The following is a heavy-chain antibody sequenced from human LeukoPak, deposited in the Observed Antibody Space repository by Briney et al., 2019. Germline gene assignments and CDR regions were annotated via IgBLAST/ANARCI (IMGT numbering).Heavy chain of an antibody. CDR3: AREGVGVTTLELDY. CDR1: GFTFSSYG. V-gene: IGHV3-33*01. D-gene: IGHD4-11*01. Sequence: PGGSLRLSCAASGFTFSSYGMHWVRQAPGKGLEWMAVIWYDGSNKYYADSVKGRFTISRDNSKNTLYLQMNSLRAEDTAVYYCAREGVGVTTLELDYWGQGTLVTVSS. CDR2: IWYDGSNK. J-gene: IGHJ4*02.